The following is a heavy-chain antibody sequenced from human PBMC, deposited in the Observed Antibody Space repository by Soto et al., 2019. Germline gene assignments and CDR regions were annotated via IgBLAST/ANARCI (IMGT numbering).Heavy chain of an antibody. V-gene: IGHV4-34*01. D-gene: IGHD6-13*01. CDR1: GGSFSGYY. CDR2: INHSGST. Sequence: QVQLQQWGAGLLKPLETLSLTCAVYGGSFSGYYWSWIRQPPGKGLEWIGEINHSGSTNYNPSLKSRVTISVDTSKNQFSLKLSSVTAADTAVYYCARVGYSSSWYSCDYWGQGTLVTVSS. CDR3: ARVGYSSSWYSCDY. J-gene: IGHJ4*02.